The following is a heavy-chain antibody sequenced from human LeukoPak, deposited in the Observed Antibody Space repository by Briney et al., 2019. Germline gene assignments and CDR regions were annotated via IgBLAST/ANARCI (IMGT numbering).Heavy chain of an antibody. Sequence: GASVKVSCKASGGTFSSYAISWVRQAPGQGLEWMGGIIPIFGTANYAQKFQGRVTITTDESTSTAYMELSSLRSEDTAVYYCARLRSSSFYYYYMDVWGKGTTVTVSS. V-gene: IGHV1-69*05. D-gene: IGHD6-6*01. CDR2: IIPIFGTA. J-gene: IGHJ6*03. CDR3: ARLRSSSFYYYYMDV. CDR1: GGTFSSYA.